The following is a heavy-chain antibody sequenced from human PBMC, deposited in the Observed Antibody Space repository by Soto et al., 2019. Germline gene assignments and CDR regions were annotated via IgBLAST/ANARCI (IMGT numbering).Heavy chain of an antibody. J-gene: IGHJ6*02. Sequence: SGPTLVNPTQTLTLTCTFSGFSLSTVGMCVSWIRQPPGKALEWLAVIDWSGDKYYSTSLKTRLTISEDTSKNQVVLTMTNMDPVDTATYYCARMVAAGMYSHYSMDVWGQGTTVTVSS. D-gene: IGHD2-15*01. CDR3: ARMVAAGMYSHYSMDV. V-gene: IGHV2-70*13. CDR1: GFSLSTVGMC. CDR2: IDWSGDK.